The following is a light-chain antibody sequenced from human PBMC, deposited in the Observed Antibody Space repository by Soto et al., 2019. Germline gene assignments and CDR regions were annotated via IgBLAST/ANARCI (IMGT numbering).Light chain of an antibody. V-gene: IGLV2-14*01. CDR2: DVS. J-gene: IGLJ1*01. CDR1: SSDIGSYNY. Sequence: QSVLTQPASVSGSPGQSIAISCTGTSSDIGSYNYVSWYQQHPGKAHKLMINDVSNRPSGVSDRFSGSKSGNTASLTISGLQAKDEADYYCKSFTTSTTYVFGTGTKVTVL. CDR3: KSFTTSTTYV.